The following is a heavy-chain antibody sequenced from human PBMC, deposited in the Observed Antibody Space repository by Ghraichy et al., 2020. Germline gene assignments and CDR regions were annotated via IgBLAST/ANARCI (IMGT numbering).Heavy chain of an antibody. D-gene: IGHD1-20*01. CDR3: ARGGYNWQHPYFDP. CDR2: IDHIGST. J-gene: IGHJ5*02. V-gene: IGHV4-34*01. Sequence: SETLSLTCAVSGGSFRGYFWSWIRQPPGKGLEWIGEIDHIGSTNCNPSLRGRVTISLDTSRSQFSLRLNFLTAADTALYFCARGGYNWQHPYFDPWGQGTLVTVSS. CDR1: GGSFRGYF.